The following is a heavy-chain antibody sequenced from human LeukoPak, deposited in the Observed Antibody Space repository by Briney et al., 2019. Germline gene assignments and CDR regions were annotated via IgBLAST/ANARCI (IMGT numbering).Heavy chain of an antibody. V-gene: IGHV7-4-1*02. CDR2: INTNTGNP. CDR3: ARDSYSSGNTHNWFDP. Sequence: ASVKVSCKASGYTFTSYGISWVRQAPGQGLEWMGWINTNTGNPTYAQGFTGRFVFSLDTSVSTAYLQISSLKAEDTAVYYCARDSYSSGNTHNWFDPWGQGTLVTASS. CDR1: GYTFTSYG. J-gene: IGHJ5*02. D-gene: IGHD6-19*01.